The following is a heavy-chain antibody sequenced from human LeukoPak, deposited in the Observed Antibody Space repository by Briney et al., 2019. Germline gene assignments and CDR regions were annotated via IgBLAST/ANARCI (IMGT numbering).Heavy chain of an antibody. D-gene: IGHD2-2*01. Sequence: PGGSLRLSCAASGFTFSDYYMSWIRQAPGKGLEWVSYISSSGSTIYYADSVKGRFTISRDNAKNSLYLQMNSLRAEDTAVYYCARGTVVPAAIRWFDPWGQGTLVTVSS. CDR2: ISSSGSTI. V-gene: IGHV3-11*04. CDR3: ARGTVVPAAIRWFDP. J-gene: IGHJ5*02. CDR1: GFTFSDYY.